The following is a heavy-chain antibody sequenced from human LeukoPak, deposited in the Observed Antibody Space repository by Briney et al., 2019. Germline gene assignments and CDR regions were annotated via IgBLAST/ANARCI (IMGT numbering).Heavy chain of an antibody. Sequence: KSSETLSLTCTVSGGSISSYYWSWIRQPPGKGLEWIGYIYYSGSTNYNPSLKSRVTISVDTSKNQFSLKLSSVTAADTAVYYCARGSYDYVWGSYRSWWFDPWGQGTLVTVSS. CDR3: ARGSYDYVWGSYRSWWFDP. CDR2: IYYSGST. V-gene: IGHV4-59*01. CDR1: GGSISSYY. J-gene: IGHJ5*02. D-gene: IGHD3-16*02.